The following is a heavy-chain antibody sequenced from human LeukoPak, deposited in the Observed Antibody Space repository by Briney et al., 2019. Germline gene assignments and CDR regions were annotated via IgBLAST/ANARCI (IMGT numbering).Heavy chain of an antibody. J-gene: IGHJ6*03. CDR2: IYTSGST. CDR3: ARVTYDSSGYSSRWGYYYYMDV. D-gene: IGHD3-22*01. CDR1: GYSISSGYY. V-gene: IGHV4-38-2*02. Sequence: SETLSLTCTVSGYSISSGYYWGWIRQPPGKGLEWIGRIYTSGSTNCNPSLKSRVTMSVDMSKNQFSLKLSSVTAADTAVYYCARVTYDSSGYSSRWGYYYYMDVWGKGTTVTVSS.